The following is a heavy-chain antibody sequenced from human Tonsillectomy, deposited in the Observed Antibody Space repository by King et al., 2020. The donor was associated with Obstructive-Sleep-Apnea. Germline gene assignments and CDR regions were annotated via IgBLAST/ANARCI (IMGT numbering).Heavy chain of an antibody. CDR3: AKDIINYDSLTGPVDY. V-gene: IGHV3-23*04. D-gene: IGHD3-9*01. CDR2: ISGSGGGT. J-gene: IGHJ4*02. Sequence: VQLVESGGGLVQPGGSLRLSCAGSGFTFRSYAMSWVRQAPGKGLEWVSGISGSGGGTYDADFVKGRFTISRDNSKNTPYLQRNSLRAEETAVYYCAKDIINYDSLTGPVDYWGQGTLVTVSS. CDR1: GFTFRSYA.